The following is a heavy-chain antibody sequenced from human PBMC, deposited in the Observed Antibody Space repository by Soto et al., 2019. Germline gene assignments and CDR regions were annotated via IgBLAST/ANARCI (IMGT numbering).Heavy chain of an antibody. J-gene: IGHJ6*03. CDR1: GFTFSDYY. D-gene: IGHD5-18*01. CDR2: ISSSGSTI. Sequence: QVQLVESGGGLVKPGGSLRLSCAASGFTFSDYYMSWIRQAPGKGLEWVSDISSSGSTIYYADAVKGRFTISRDNAKNSLYLRMHSLRAEETAEYYCASPGLWLFHYYMDVWGKGTKVTVSS. CDR3: ASPGLWLFHYYMDV. V-gene: IGHV3-11*01.